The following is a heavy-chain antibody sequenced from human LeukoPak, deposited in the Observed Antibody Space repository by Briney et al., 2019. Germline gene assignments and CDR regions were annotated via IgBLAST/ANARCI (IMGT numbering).Heavy chain of an antibody. D-gene: IGHD3-3*01. J-gene: IGHJ4*02. CDR2: IYYSGST. V-gene: IGHV4-31*03. CDR1: GGSISSGGYY. Sequence: SQTLSLTCTVSGGSISSGGYYWSWIRQHPGKGLEWIGYIYYSGSTYYNPSLKSRVTISVDTSKNQFSLKLSSVTVADTAVYYCARGFLEWLYADYWGQGTLVTVSS. CDR3: ARGFLEWLYADY.